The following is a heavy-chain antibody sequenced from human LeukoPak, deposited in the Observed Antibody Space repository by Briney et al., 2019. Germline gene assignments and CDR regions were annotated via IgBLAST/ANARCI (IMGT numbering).Heavy chain of an antibody. D-gene: IGHD1-1*01. CDR2: IWYDGSNK. CDR3: ARELPWNYFDY. CDR1: GFTFSSYG. V-gene: IGHV3-33*01. Sequence: GGSLRLSCAASGFTFSSYGMHWVRQAPGKGLEWVAVIWYDGSNKYYADSVKGRFTISRDNSKNTLYLQMNSRRAEDTAVYYCARELPWNYFDYWGQGTLVTVSS. J-gene: IGHJ4*02.